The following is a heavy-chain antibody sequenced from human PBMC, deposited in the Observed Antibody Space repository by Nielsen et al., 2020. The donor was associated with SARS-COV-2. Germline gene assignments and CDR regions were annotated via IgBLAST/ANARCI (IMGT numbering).Heavy chain of an antibody. Sequence: GESLKISCAASGFTFSSYEMNWVRQAPGKGLEWVSYISSSGSTIYYADSVKGRFTISRDNAKNSLYLQMNGLTVEDTAVYYCARRLSSGTYTPDYWGQGTLVTVSS. D-gene: IGHD1-26*01. V-gene: IGHV3-48*03. CDR3: ARRLSSGTYTPDY. CDR2: ISSSGSTI. CDR1: GFTFSSYE. J-gene: IGHJ4*02.